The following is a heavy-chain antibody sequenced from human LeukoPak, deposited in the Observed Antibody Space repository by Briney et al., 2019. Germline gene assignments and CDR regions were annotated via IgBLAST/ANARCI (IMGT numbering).Heavy chain of an antibody. CDR3: ATLTTVVTAYYFDY. CDR1: GDSISSYY. J-gene: IGHJ4*02. D-gene: IGHD4-23*01. CDR2: IYHSGST. Sequence: PSETLSLTCTVSGDSISSYYWSWIRQPPGKGLEWIGYIYHSGSTDYNPSLKSRVTISVDTSKSQFSLKLTSVTAADTAVYYCATLTTVVTAYYFDYWGQGTLVTVSS. V-gene: IGHV4-4*09.